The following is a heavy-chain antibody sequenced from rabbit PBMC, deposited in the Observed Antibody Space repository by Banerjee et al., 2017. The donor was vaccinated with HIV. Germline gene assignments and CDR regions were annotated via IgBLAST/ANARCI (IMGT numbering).Heavy chain of an antibody. CDR3: ARDLAGGIGWNVGL. V-gene: IGHV1S40*01. J-gene: IGHJ6*01. D-gene: IGHD4-2*01. Sequence: QSLEESGGGLVKPGASLTLTCTTSGFSFSSNYYMCWVRQAPGKGLEWIGCIATGSGSTYYASRAKGRFTISKPPSPTVTLQMTSLTAADTAPYFCARDLAGGIGWNVGLWGPGALVAV. CDR2: IATGSGST. CDR1: GFSFSSNYY.